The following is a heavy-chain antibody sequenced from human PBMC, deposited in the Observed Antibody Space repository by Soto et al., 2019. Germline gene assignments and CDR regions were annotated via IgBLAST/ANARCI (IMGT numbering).Heavy chain of an antibody. CDR2: IYYSGST. CDR3: ALRSGTMVRGVSYDY. CDR1: GGSISSSSYY. V-gene: IGHV4-39*01. D-gene: IGHD3-10*01. Sequence: SETLSLTCTVSGGSISSSSYYWGWIRQPPGKGLEWIGSIYYSGSTYYKTSLKSRVTKSVDTSKNKFSLKLNSVTAADTALYYCALRSGTMVRGVSYDYWGQGTLVTSPQ. J-gene: IGHJ4*02.